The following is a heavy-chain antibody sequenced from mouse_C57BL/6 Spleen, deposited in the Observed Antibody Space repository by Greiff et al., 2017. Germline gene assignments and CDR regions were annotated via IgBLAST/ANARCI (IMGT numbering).Heavy chain of an antibody. Sequence: VQLQQSGPGLVQPSQSLSITCTVSGFSLTSYGVHWVRQSPGKGLEWLGVIWSGGSTDYNAAFISRLSISKDNSKSQVFVKMNSLQADDTAIYYCASYYYGRVGDYWCQGTSVTVSS. CDR3: ASYYYGRVGDY. V-gene: IGHV2-2*01. D-gene: IGHD1-1*01. CDR1: GFSLTSYG. CDR2: IWSGGST. J-gene: IGHJ4*01.